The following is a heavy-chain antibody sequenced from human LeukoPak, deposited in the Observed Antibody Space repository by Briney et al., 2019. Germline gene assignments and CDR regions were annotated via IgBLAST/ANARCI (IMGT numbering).Heavy chain of an antibody. V-gene: IGHV1-46*01. CDR3: ARVSDGYNDAYDI. J-gene: IGHJ3*02. Sequence: ASVKVSCKASGYTFSNYNIHWLRQAPGQGLEWMGIVNPGGDSTNYAQDFQGRVTLTGDTSTSTVYMELSSLRSEDTAVYYCARVSDGYNDAYDIWGQGTMVTVTS. D-gene: IGHD5-24*01. CDR1: GYTFSNYN. CDR2: VNPGGDST.